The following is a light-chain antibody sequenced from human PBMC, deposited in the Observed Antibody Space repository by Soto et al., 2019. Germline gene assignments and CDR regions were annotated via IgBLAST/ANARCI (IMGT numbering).Light chain of an antibody. Sequence: QSALTQPRSVSGSPGQSVTISCAGTSTDVGGYNYVSWYQSHPGKAPKLIIYDITERPSGVPDRFSGSKSGNTASLTISGLQADDEADYYCCAYAGSFVYVFGTGTQLTVL. CDR3: CAYAGSFVYV. CDR2: DIT. V-gene: IGLV2-11*01. CDR1: STDVGGYNY. J-gene: IGLJ1*01.